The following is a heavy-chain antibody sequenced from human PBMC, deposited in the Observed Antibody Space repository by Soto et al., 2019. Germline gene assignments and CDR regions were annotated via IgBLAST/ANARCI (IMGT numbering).Heavy chain of an antibody. J-gene: IGHJ4*02. V-gene: IGHV1-69*13. CDR1: GGTFSSYA. CDR2: IIPIFGTA. Sequence: SVKVSCKASGGTFSSYAISWVRQAPGQGLEWMGGIIPIFGTANYAQKFQGRVTITADESTSTAYMELSSLRSEDTAVYYCARTKDTAMVPLGWGQGTLVTVSS. D-gene: IGHD5-18*01. CDR3: ARTKDTAMVPLG.